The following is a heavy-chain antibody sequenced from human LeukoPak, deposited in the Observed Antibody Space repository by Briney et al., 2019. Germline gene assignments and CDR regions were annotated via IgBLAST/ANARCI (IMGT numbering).Heavy chain of an antibody. V-gene: IGHV1-18*04. CDR2: ISTYNGKT. CDR1: GYTFTDYH. J-gene: IGHJ6*03. CDR3: ARDLTVTVDFFYYMDV. D-gene: IGHD4-17*01. Sequence: ASVKVSCKTSGYTFTDYHMHWVRQAPGQGLEWMGWISTYNGKTNYAENFQGRVTMTTDTSTSTAYMELRSLRSADTAVYYCARDLTVTVDFFYYMDVWGKGTTVTVSS.